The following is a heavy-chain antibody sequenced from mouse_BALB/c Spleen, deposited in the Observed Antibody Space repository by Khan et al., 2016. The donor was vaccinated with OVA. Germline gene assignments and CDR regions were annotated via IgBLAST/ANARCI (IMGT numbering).Heavy chain of an antibody. CDR2: ISYSGST. V-gene: IGHV3-2*02. D-gene: IGHD1-2*01. CDR3: ARTARIKY. CDR1: GYSITSGYG. J-gene: IGHJ2*01. Sequence: EVQLQASGPGLVKPSQSLSLTCTVTGYSITSGYGWNWIRQFPGNKLEWMGYISYSGSTNYNPSLKSRISITRDTSKNQFFLQLNSVTTEETATYYCARTARIKYWGQGTTHTVSS.